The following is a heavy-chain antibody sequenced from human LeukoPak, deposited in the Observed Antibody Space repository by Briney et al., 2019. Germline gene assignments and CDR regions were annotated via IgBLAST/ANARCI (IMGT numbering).Heavy chain of an antibody. CDR3: AKNGPSNYLIAECIEH. CDR1: VFTFSSYG. CDR2: ISYDGSNK. D-gene: IGHD4-11*01. J-gene: IGHJ1*01. Sequence: GGSLRLSCAASVFTFSSYGTHWVRQAPGKGLEWVAVISYDGSNKYYADSVKGRFTISRDNSKNTLYLQMNSLRAEDTAVYYCAKNGPSNYLIAECIEHWGQGTLVTVSS. V-gene: IGHV3-30*18.